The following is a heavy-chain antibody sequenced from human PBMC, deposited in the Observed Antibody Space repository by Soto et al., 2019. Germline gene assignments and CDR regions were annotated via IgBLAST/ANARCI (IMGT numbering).Heavy chain of an antibody. D-gene: IGHD3-9*01. CDR3: ARARPLKAYYDILTGYYQPFYYYYGMDV. CDR1: GGSISSYY. CDR2: IFYSGST. V-gene: IGHV4-59*01. J-gene: IGHJ6*02. Sequence: PLEILSLTCTVSGGSISSYYWRWIRKPPGKGLEWIGYIFYSGSTDYNPSLKSRVTISVDTSKNQFSLKLSSVTAADTAVYYCARARPLKAYYDILTGYYQPFYYYYGMDVWGQGTTVTVSS.